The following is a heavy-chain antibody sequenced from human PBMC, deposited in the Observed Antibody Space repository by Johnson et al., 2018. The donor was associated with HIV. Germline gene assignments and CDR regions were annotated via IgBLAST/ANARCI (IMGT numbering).Heavy chain of an antibody. CDR3: AALTGTDAFDI. J-gene: IGHJ3*02. CDR2: ISWNSGSI. D-gene: IGHD7-27*01. Sequence: VQLVESGGGVVQPGRSLRLSCAASGFTFSMSSMHWVRQAPGKGLEWVSGISWNSGSIGYADSVKGRFTISRDNAKNSLYLQMNSLRAEDTALYYCAALTGTDAFDIWGQGTMVTVSS. V-gene: IGHV3-9*01. CDR1: GFTFSMSS.